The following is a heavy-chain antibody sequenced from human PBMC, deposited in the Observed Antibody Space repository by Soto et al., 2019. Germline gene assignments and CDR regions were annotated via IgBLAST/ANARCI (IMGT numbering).Heavy chain of an antibody. CDR3: ARLGGLAARLFDP. J-gene: IGHJ5*02. Sequence: SETLSLTCTVSGGSISDYYWSWIRQPPGKGLEWIGFIYYSGNTNYNPSLKTRATMSMDTSKNQLSLKLSSVTAADTAVYYCARLGGLAARLFDPWGQGTLATVSS. CDR2: IYYSGNT. CDR1: GGSISDYY. V-gene: IGHV4-59*01. D-gene: IGHD6-6*01.